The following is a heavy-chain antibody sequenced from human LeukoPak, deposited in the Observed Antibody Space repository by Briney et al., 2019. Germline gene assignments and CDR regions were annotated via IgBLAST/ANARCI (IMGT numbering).Heavy chain of an antibody. CDR1: GFTFTNYW. J-gene: IGHJ4*02. CDR2: TKQDGSEK. Sequence: PGGSLRLSCAASGFTFTNYWMSWVRQVPGKGPEWVANTKQDGSEKYYVDSVKGRFTISRDNAKNSLYLLMDSLRAEDTAVYYCARDKEEGATKLDYWGQGTLVTVSS. CDR3: ARDKEEGATKLDY. D-gene: IGHD1-26*01. V-gene: IGHV3-7*03.